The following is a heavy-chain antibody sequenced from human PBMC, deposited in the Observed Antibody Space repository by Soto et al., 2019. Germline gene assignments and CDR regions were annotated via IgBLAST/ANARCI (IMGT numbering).Heavy chain of an antibody. J-gene: IGHJ4*02. V-gene: IGHV3-48*02. CDR3: VTSEGHLSN. CDR1: GFIFNSNG. Sequence: GGSLRLSCAASGFIFNSNGMNWVRQSPGKGLEWISYISGLSDVIYYADSVKGRFTISRDNAKNSLYLQMNGLRDEDTAVYYCVTSEGHLSNWGQGTLVTVSS. CDR2: ISGLSDVI.